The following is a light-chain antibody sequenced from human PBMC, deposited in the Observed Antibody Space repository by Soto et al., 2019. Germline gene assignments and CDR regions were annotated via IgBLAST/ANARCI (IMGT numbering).Light chain of an antibody. Sequence: QSVLTQPASVSGSPGQSITISCTGTSSDVGGYNYVSWYQQHPGKAPKLMIYDVSNRPSGVSNRFSGSKSGNTASLTISGLQAVDEADYYCSSYTSSSTLPFGTGTKLTVL. CDR1: SSDVGGYNY. CDR3: SSYTSSSTLP. CDR2: DVS. J-gene: IGLJ1*01. V-gene: IGLV2-14*01.